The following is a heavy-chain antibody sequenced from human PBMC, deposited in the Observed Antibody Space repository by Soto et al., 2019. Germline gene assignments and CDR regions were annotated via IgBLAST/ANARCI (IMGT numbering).Heavy chain of an antibody. CDR3: AKDTYYYDSSGYYVFDY. Sequence: GGSLRLSCAASGFTFSNYGMHWVRQAPGKGLEWVAGISYDGSNKHYADSAEGRFTISRDNSKSTVYLQMNSLRAEDTAIYYCAKDTYYYDSSGYYVFDYWGQGALVTVSS. D-gene: IGHD3-22*01. V-gene: IGHV3-30*18. J-gene: IGHJ4*02. CDR2: ISYDGSNK. CDR1: GFTFSNYG.